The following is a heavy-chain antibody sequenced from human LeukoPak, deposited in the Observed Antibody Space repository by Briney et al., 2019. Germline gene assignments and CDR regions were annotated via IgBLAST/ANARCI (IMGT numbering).Heavy chain of an antibody. CDR1: GFTFDDYA. V-gene: IGHV3-66*01. J-gene: IGHJ4*02. CDR2: IYSGGST. Sequence: QAGGSLRLSCAASGFTFDDYAMHWVRQSPGKGLEWVSVIYSGGSTYYADSVKGRFTISRDDSKNTLYLQMNSLRAEDTAVYYCARDPSSILNLIYWGQGTPVTVSS. D-gene: IGHD3-9*01. CDR3: ARDPSSILNLIY.